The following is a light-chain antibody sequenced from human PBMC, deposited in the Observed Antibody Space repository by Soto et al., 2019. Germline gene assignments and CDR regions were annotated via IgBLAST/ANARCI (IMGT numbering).Light chain of an antibody. Sequence: EVVMTQSPATLSVSPGERATLSCRASQTVRDNLGWYQQKPGQTPRLLIYDTSTRATGVPTRFSGSRSGAEFTLTINSLQSEDFAVYYCQPYNNWPLTFGGGTKVDI. V-gene: IGKV3-15*01. CDR3: QPYNNWPLT. CDR1: QTVRDN. J-gene: IGKJ4*01. CDR2: DTS.